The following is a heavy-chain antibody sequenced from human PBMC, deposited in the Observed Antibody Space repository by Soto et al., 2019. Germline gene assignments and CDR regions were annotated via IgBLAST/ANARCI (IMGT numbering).Heavy chain of an antibody. D-gene: IGHD3-16*02. Sequence: EVQLVQSGAEVKKPGESLKISCKGSGYSFTSYWIGWVRQMPGKGLEWMGIIYPGDSDTRYSPSFQGQVTISADKSISTACLQGSSLKASDTAMYYCARRAKYDYVWGSYRYAFDYWGQGTLVTVSS. CDR1: GYSFTSYW. CDR2: IYPGDSDT. V-gene: IGHV5-51*03. J-gene: IGHJ4*02. CDR3: ARRAKYDYVWGSYRYAFDY.